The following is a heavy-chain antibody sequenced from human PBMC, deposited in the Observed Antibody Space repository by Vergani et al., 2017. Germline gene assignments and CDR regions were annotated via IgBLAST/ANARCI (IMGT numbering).Heavy chain of an antibody. CDR2: IYYTWSA. D-gene: IGHD3-10*01. Sequence: QLQLHKSGPGLVKPSETLSLTCTLSGGSISSSSHLWGWLRQTPAKGLAWIGSIYYTWSAYYNPSLNSRVSISVDASKNQFSLKLSSVTAADSAVYYCARHDSSHYNASCCSLDVWGQGTTVTVSS. CDR3: ARHDSSHYNASCCSLDV. J-gene: IGHJ6*02. V-gene: IGHV4-39*01. CDR1: GGSISSSSHL.